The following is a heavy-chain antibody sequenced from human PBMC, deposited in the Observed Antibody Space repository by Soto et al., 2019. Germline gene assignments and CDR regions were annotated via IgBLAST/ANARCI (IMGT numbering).Heavy chain of an antibody. J-gene: IGHJ4*02. Sequence: SETLSLTCTVSGDSISTDYWSWIRQSPGKGLGWIGFIYYGGSTNYNPSLKSRVTISVDTPKNQFSLKLSSVTAADTGIYYCARHVLVGTLAYWGRGTLVTVSS. V-gene: IGHV4-59*08. CDR3: ARHVLVGTLAY. CDR2: IYYGGST. CDR1: GDSISTDY. D-gene: IGHD1-26*01.